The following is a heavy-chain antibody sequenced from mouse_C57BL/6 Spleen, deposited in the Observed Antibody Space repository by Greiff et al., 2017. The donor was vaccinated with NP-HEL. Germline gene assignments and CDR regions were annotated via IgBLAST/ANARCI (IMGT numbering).Heavy chain of an antibody. Sequence: EVHLVESEGGLVQPGSSMKLSCTASGFTFSDYYMAWVRQVPEKGLEWVANINYDGSSTYYLASLKSRFIISRDNAKNILYLQMSSLKSEDTATYYCARETWYGSSHWYFDVWGTGTTVTVSS. CDR3: ARETWYGSSHWYFDV. CDR1: GFTFSDYY. J-gene: IGHJ1*03. D-gene: IGHD1-1*01. CDR2: INYDGSST. V-gene: IGHV5-16*01.